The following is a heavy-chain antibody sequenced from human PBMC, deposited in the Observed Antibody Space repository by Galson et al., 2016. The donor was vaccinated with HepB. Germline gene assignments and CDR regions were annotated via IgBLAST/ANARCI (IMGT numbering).Heavy chain of an antibody. J-gene: IGHJ4*02. CDR3: EKASGSDYFFEH. Sequence: SLRLSCAASGFTFQDYVIHWXRQRXXKGLXXVSXXNWDGSXTFYTESVKGRFTTSRDNSKNSLYLQMDSLTTEDTAFYFCEKASGSDYFFEHWGQGSLVTVSS. D-gene: IGHD1-26*01. CDR2: XNWDGSXT. V-gene: IGHV3-43D*03. CDR1: GFTFQDYV.